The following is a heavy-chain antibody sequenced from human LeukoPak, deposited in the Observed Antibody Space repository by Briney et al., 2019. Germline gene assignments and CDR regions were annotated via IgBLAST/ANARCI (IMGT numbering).Heavy chain of an antibody. D-gene: IGHD5-18*01. CDR3: ARGQKYTSGYRVTELGSRYSDY. J-gene: IGHJ4*02. CDR1: GVSVSSYY. Sequence: PSETLSLTCTVSGVSVSSYYWSWIRQPPGKGLEWIGYIFYSGRTNYNPSLKSRVTLSVDTSKNWFSLRLTSVTAADTAVYYCARGQKYTSGYRVTELGSRYSDYWGQGARVTVSP. CDR2: IFYSGRT. V-gene: IGHV4-59*02.